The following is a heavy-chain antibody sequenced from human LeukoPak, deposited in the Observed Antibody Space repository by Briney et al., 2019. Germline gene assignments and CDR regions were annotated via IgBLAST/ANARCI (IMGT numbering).Heavy chain of an antibody. D-gene: IGHD2-2*01. CDR3: ARQGYCGSTSCYYFYY. V-gene: IGHV5-51*01. J-gene: IGHJ4*02. CDR2: IYPGDSDT. CDR1: GYSFITYW. Sequence: GESLKTSCKASGYSFITYWIGWVRQMPGKGLEWMGLIYPGDSDTRYRPSFQGQVTISADKSISTAYLQWSSLKASDTAMYYFARQGYCGSTSCYYFYYWGQGTLVTVSS.